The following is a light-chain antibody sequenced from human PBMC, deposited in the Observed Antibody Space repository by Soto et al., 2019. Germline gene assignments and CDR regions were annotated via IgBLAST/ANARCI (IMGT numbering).Light chain of an antibody. J-gene: IGKJ1*01. Sequence: DIQMTQSPSTLSASVGDRVTITCRASQSISSWLAWYQQKPGKAPKLLIYKAYSLESGVPSRFSGSGSGTEFPLTISSLQPDDFATYYCQQYNSYRTFGQGTKVEIK. V-gene: IGKV1-5*03. CDR3: QQYNSYRT. CDR2: KAY. CDR1: QSISSW.